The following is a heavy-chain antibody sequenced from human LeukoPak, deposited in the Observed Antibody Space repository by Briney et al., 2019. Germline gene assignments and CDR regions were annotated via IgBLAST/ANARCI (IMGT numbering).Heavy chain of an antibody. CDR1: GFTFDRFT. Sequence: GGSLRLSCSASGFTFDRFTIHWVRQTPGKGLEWVSLINRRGHTFYADSVKGRFTISRDNSRNSVFLQMNSLRPEDTALYHCAKEVDCPSDCLFFHSWGQGTLVTVSS. CDR2: INRRGHT. V-gene: IGHV3-43*01. D-gene: IGHD2-21*02. CDR3: AKEVDCPSDCLFFHS. J-gene: IGHJ4*02.